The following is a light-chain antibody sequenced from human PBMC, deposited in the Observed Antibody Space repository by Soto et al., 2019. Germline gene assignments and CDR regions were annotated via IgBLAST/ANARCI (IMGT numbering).Light chain of an antibody. CDR1: QSVSSN. V-gene: IGKV3-15*01. CDR2: GAS. CDR3: QQYNNWPFT. Sequence: EIVMTQSPATLSVSPGERATLSCRASQSVSSNLAWYQQKPGQAPRLLIYGASTRATGIPARFSGSGSGTEFTPNISSLQSEDFAVYYCQQYNNWPFTFGPGTKVDIK. J-gene: IGKJ3*01.